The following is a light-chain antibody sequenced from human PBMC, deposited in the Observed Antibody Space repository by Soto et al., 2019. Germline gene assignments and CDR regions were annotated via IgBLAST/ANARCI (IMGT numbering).Light chain of an antibody. V-gene: IGKV1-5*01. CDR2: EAS. Sequence: DIQMTQSPSTLSASVGDRVTITCRASQSISSWLAWYQQKPGKAPKLLIHEASRLESGVPSRFSGSESGTEFTLTIRGLHAEDGETYYCQQYTNFPLTFGGGTKVEIK. CDR1: QSISSW. CDR3: QQYTNFPLT. J-gene: IGKJ4*01.